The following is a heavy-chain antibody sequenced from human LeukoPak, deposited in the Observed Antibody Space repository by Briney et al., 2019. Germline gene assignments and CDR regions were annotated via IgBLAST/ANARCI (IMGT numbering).Heavy chain of an antibody. CDR2: IYYSGST. Sequence: PSDTLSLTCTVSVGSISSYSWSWIRQPPGKGLEWIGYIYYSGSTNYNPSLKSRVTISVDTSKNQFSLKLSSVTAADTAVYYCARPRGTTLIFDYWGQGTLVTISS. J-gene: IGHJ4*02. CDR3: ARPRGTTLIFDY. D-gene: IGHD4-17*01. CDR1: VGSISSYS. V-gene: IGHV4-59*01.